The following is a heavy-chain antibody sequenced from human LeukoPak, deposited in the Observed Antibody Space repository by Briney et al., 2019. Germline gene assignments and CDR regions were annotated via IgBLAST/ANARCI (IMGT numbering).Heavy chain of an antibody. CDR1: GGSISSYY. V-gene: IGHV4-59*01. D-gene: IGHD3-22*01. CDR2: IYYSGST. CDR3: ARGSRVVVIPYYFDY. Sequence: SETLSLTCTVSGGSISSYYWSWIRQPPGKGLEWIGYIYYSGSTNYNPSLKSRVTISVDTSKNQFSLKLSSVTAADTAVYYCARGSRVVVIPYYFDYWGQGTLVTVSS. J-gene: IGHJ4*02.